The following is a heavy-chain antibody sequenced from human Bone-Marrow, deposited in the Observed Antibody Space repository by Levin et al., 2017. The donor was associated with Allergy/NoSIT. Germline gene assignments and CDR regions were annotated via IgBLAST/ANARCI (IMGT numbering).Heavy chain of an antibody. D-gene: IGHD5-12*01. Sequence: GESLKISCEASGFTFSGDGMSWVRQAPGKGLEWVSYISSLSTYIQYADSVKGRFTVSIDNARNSLFLQMNTLREEDTAVYFCVREDMLGIYNDWGRGTLATVAS. CDR1: GFTFSGDG. CDR3: VREDMLGIYND. J-gene: IGHJ4*02. CDR2: ISSLSTYI. V-gene: IGHV3-21*01.